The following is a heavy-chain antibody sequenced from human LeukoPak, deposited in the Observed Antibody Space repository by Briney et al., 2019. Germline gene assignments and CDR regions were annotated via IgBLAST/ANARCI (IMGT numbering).Heavy chain of an antibody. CDR1: GFTFDDYG. CDR3: ARDPGSSSYK. CDR2: IHSGGST. Sequence: GGSLRLSCAASGFTFDDYGMSWVRQAPGKGLEWVSVIHSGGSTYYADSVKGRFTISRDNSKNTLYLQMNSLRAEDTAVYYCARDPGSSSYKWGQGTLVTVSS. D-gene: IGHD6-6*01. J-gene: IGHJ4*02. V-gene: IGHV3-66*02.